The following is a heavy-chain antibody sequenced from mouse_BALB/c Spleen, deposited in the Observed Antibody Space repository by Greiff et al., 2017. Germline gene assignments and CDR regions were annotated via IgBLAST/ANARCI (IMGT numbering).Heavy chain of an antibody. Sequence: VQLQQSGAELMKPGASVKISCKATGYTFSSYWIEWVKQRPGHGLEWIGEILPGSGSTNYNEKFKGKATFTADTSSNTAYMQLSSLTSEDSAVYYCARQGYYGNYGFAYWGQGTLVTVSA. D-gene: IGHD2-1*01. CDR3: ARQGYYGNYGFAY. CDR2: ILPGSGST. V-gene: IGHV1-9*01. J-gene: IGHJ3*01. CDR1: GYTFSSYW.